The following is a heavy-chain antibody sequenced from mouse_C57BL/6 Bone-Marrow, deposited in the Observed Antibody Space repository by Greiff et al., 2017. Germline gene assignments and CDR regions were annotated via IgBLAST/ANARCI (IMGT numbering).Heavy chain of an antibody. CDR3: AREGDGYYFDY. CDR1: GYTFTSYW. Sequence: QVQLQQPGAELVKPGASVKLSCKASGYTFTSYWKHWVKQRPGQGLEWIGMIHPNSGSTNYNEKFKSKATLTVDKSSSTAYMQLSSLTSEDSAVYYCAREGDGYYFDYWGQGTTLTVS. J-gene: IGHJ2*01. CDR2: IHPNSGST. D-gene: IGHD2-3*01. V-gene: IGHV1-64*01.